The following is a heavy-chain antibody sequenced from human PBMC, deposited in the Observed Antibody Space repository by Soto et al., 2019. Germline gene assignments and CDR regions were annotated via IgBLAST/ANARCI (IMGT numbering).Heavy chain of an antibody. CDR3: AKDEGAAVESPGD. J-gene: IGHJ4*01. D-gene: IGHD6-13*01. CDR2: INWDGRIA. CDR1: GFIFDDFT. Sequence: PGGSLRLSCAASGFIFDDFTMRWVRLVPGKGLQWVSYINWDGRIAMYADSVKGRFTISRDNTNNHLYLQMNSLRSDDTALYYCAKDEGAAVESPGDWGHGTLVTVSS. V-gene: IGHV3-43*01.